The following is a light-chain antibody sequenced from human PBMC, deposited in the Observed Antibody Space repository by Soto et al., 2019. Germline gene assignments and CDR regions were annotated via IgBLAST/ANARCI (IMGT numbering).Light chain of an antibody. CDR3: QQYGSSPWT. CDR2: GAS. J-gene: IGKJ1*01. CDR1: QSVSRNY. Sequence: EIVLTQSPGTLSLSPGERATLSCRASQSVSRNYLAWYQQKPGQAPRLLIYGASSRAAGTPDRFTGSGSGTDFTLSIDRLEPEDFAVYQCQQYGSSPWTFGQGTKVDIK. V-gene: IGKV3-20*01.